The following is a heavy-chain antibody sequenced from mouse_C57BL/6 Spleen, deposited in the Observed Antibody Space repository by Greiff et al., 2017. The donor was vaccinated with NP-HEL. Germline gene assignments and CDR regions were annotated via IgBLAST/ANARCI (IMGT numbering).Heavy chain of an antibody. D-gene: IGHD1-1*01. CDR2: ISYDGSN. V-gene: IGHV3-6*01. Sequence: EVKLVESGPGLVKPSQSLSLTCSVTGYSITSGYYWNWIRQFPGNKLEWMGYISYDGSNNYNPSLKNRISITRDTSKNQFFLKLNSVTTEDTATYYCAREGTYGSSYEAYWGQGTLVTVSA. CDR1: GYSITSGYY. CDR3: AREGTYGSSYEAY. J-gene: IGHJ3*01.